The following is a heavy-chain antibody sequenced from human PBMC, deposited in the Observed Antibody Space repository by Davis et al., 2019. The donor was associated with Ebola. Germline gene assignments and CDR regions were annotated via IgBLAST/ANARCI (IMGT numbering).Heavy chain of an antibody. CDR1: GDSVSTAG. CDR3: ARGWLRSGFDY. D-gene: IGHD5-12*01. J-gene: IGHJ4*02. CDR2: TYYKSKWYN. V-gene: IGHV6-1*01. Sequence: PSETLSLTCAISGDSVSTAGWNWIRHSPSRGLEWLGRTYYKSKWYNDYAASVKSRITINPDTSKNQFSLQLSYVTPEDTGVYYCARGWLRSGFDYWGQGALVTVSS.